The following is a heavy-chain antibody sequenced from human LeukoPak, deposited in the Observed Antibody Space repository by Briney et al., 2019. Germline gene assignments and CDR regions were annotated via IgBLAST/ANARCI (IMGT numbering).Heavy chain of an antibody. CDR3: ARAVSYIAAVGTGRDY. D-gene: IGHD6-13*01. J-gene: IGHJ4*02. Sequence: ASVKVSCKASGYTFTSYYMHWVRQAPGQGLEWMGIINPSGGSTSYAQKFQGRVTMTRDTSTSTVYMELSSLRSEDTAVYYCARAVSYIAAVGTGRDYWGQGTLVTVSS. CDR2: INPSGGST. V-gene: IGHV1-46*01. CDR1: GYTFTSYY.